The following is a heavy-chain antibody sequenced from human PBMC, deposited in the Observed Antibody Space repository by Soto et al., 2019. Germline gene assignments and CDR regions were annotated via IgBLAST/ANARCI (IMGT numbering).Heavy chain of an antibody. J-gene: IGHJ4*02. CDR1: GFTFSSYA. D-gene: IGHD3-22*01. CDR3: ANDDPYYYDSTGYYPSVY. V-gene: IGHV3-23*01. CDR2: ISGSGGST. Sequence: PGGSLRLSCAASGFTFSSYAMSWVRQAPGKGLEWVSAISGSGGSTYYADSVKGRFTISRDNSKNTLYLQMNSLRAEDTAVYYCANDDPYYYDSTGYYPSVYWGEGTLVTASS.